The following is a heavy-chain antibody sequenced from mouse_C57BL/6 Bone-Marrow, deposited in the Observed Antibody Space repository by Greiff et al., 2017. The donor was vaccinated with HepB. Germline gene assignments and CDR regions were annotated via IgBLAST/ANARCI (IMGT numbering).Heavy chain of an antibody. J-gene: IGHJ2*01. CDR3: ARTRYRFDY. CDR1: GYTFTDYY. V-gene: IGHV1-26*01. D-gene: IGHD2-14*01. Sequence: VQLQQSGPELVKPGASVKISCKASGYTFTDYYMNWVKQSHGKSLEWIGDINPNNGGTSYNQKFKGKATLTVDKSSSTAYMELRSLTSEDSAVYYCARTRYRFDYWGQGTTLTVSS. CDR2: INPNNGGT.